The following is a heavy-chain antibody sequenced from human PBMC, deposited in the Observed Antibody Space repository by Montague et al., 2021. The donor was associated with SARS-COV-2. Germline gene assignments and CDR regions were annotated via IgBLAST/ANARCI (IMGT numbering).Heavy chain of an antibody. Sequence: SLRLSCAASGFTVSSNYMSWVRQAPGKGLEWVSVIYSGGSTYYADSVKDRFTISRDNSKNTPYLLMNSLRTEDTAVYYCARELKGSVDYWGQGTLVTVSS. CDR1: GFTVSSNY. CDR3: ARELKGSVDY. D-gene: IGHD3-10*01. V-gene: IGHV3-66*02. J-gene: IGHJ4*02. CDR2: IYSGGST.